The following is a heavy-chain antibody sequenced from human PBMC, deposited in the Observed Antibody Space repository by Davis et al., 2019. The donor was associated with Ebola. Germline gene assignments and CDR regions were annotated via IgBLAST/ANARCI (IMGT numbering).Heavy chain of an antibody. Sequence: PGGSLRLSCAASGFTLRSFAMGWVRQAPGKGLEWVSAISASGDTTYYADSVKGRFTISSDHSKNLLTLQMTSLRAEDAAIYYCARRGAGGYWWGAFDYWGQGALVTVSS. CDR1: GFTLRSFA. J-gene: IGHJ4*02. D-gene: IGHD2-21*01. CDR3: ARRGAGGYWWGAFDY. V-gene: IGHV3-23*01. CDR2: ISASGDTT.